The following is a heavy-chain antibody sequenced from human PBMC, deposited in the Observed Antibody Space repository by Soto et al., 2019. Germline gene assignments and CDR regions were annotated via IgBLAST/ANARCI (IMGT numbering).Heavy chain of an antibody. J-gene: IGHJ4*02. CDR3: AKKVYSSGWYPNPLDY. CDR1: GFTFSSYA. V-gene: IGHV3-23*01. CDR2: ISGSGGST. Sequence: GGSLRLSCAASGFTFSSYAMSWVRQAPGKGLEWVSAISGSGGSTYYADSVKGRFTISRDNSKNTLYLQMNSLRAEDTAVYYCAKKVYSSGWYPNPLDYWGQGTLVTVSS. D-gene: IGHD6-19*01.